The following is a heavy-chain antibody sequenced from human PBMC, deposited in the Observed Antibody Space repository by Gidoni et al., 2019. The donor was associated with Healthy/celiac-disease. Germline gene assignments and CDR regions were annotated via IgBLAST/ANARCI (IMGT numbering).Heavy chain of an antibody. CDR3: ARDGDRSYDFWSGYSIRGY. CDR2: ISYDGSNK. V-gene: IGHV3-30-3*01. J-gene: IGHJ4*02. D-gene: IGHD3-3*01. Sequence: QVQLVESGGGVVQPGRSLRLSCAASGFTFSSYAMHWVRQAPGEGLEWVAVISYDGSNKYYADSVKGRFTISRDNSKNTLYLQMNSLRAEDTAVYYCARDGDRSYDFWSGYSIRGYWGQGTLVTVSS. CDR1: GFTFSSYA.